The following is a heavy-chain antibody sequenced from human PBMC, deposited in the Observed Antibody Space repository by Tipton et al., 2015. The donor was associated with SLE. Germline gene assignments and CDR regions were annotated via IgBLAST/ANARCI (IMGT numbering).Heavy chain of an antibody. CDR3: ATLLDPNHYYYGMDV. D-gene: IGHD3-3*01. Sequence: QSGAEVKKPGASVKVSCKASGYTFTSYYIHWVRRAPGQGLEWMGIINPSGGRSSYAQKFQGRVTMTRDTSTSTVYMDLSSLRSEDTAVYYSATLLDPNHYYYGMDVWGQGTTVTVSS. CDR2: INPSGGRS. J-gene: IGHJ6*02. CDR1: GYTFTSYY. V-gene: IGHV1-46*01.